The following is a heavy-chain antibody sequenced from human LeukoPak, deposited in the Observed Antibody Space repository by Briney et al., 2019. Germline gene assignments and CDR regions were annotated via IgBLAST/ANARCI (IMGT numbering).Heavy chain of an antibody. CDR2: ISGSGGST. V-gene: IGHV3-23*01. Sequence: PGGSLRLSCAASGFTFSSYAMSWVRQAPGKGLEWVSAISGSGGSTYYEDSVKGRFTISRDNSKNTLYLQMNSLRDEDTAVYYCAKETTFLYGSGSRGGVDPWGQGTLVTVSS. CDR3: AKETTFLYGSGSRGGVDP. D-gene: IGHD3-10*01. J-gene: IGHJ5*02. CDR1: GFTFSSYA.